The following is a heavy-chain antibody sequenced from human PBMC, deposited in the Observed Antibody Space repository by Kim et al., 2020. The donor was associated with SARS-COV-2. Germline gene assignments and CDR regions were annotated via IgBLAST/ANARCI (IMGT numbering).Heavy chain of an antibody. V-gene: IGHV1-69*04. Sequence: SVKVSCKASGGTFSSYAISWVRQAPGQGLEWMGRIIPILGIANYAQKFQGRVTITADKSTSTAYMELSSLRSEDTAVYYCARGPGYYDILTGYYIGSGYYYYYMDVWGKGTTVTVSS. CDR2: IIPILGIA. D-gene: IGHD3-9*01. J-gene: IGHJ6*03. CDR1: GGTFSSYA. CDR3: ARGPGYYDILTGYYIGSGYYYYYMDV.